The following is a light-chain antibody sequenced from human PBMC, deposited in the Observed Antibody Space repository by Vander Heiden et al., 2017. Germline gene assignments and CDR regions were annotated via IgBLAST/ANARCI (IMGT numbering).Light chain of an antibody. J-gene: IGKJ3*01. CDR1: QDISNF. CDR2: DAS. V-gene: IGKV1-33*01. Sequence: DIQMTQSPSSLSASVGDTVTITCQASQDISNFLNWYQQKPGKAPNLVIYDASKLETGVPSRFNGSGFGTDFTFTINSLQPEDIATYYCQQYDNLPFTFGPGTKVDF. CDR3: QQYDNLPFT.